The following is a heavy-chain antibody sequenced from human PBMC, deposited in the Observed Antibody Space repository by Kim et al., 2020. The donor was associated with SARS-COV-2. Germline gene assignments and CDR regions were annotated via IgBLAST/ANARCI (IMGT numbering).Heavy chain of an antibody. Sequence: YVDSVKGRFTISRDNAKNSLYLQMNSLRAEDTAVYYCARVHYDYDAFDIWGQGTMVTVSS. D-gene: IGHD4-17*01. J-gene: IGHJ3*02. V-gene: IGHV3-7*01. CDR3: ARVHYDYDAFDI.